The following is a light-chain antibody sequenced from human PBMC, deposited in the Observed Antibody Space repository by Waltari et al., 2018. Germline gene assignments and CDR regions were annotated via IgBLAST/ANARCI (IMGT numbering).Light chain of an antibody. CDR3: LLFMGGGVYV. Sequence: QTVVTQEPSFSVSPGGTVTLTCGLISGYASSNSHPSWYQQTPGQAPRTLIYNTNTRLSGVPDRFSGSILGNKAALTITGAQADDESDYYCLLFMGGGVYVFGTGTKVTVL. CDR1: SGYASSNSH. CDR2: NTN. J-gene: IGLJ1*01. V-gene: IGLV8-61*01.